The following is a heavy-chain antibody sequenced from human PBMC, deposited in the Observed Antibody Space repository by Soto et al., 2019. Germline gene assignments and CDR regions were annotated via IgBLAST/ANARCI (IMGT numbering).Heavy chain of an antibody. CDR2: INHSGST. D-gene: IGHD6-13*01. CDR3: ASSSSWYRLSY. V-gene: IGHV4-34*01. J-gene: IGHJ4*02. CDR1: GGSFSGYY. Sequence: QVQLQQWGAGLLKPSETLSLTCAVYGGSFSGYYWSWIRKPPGNGLDWIGEINHSGSTNYNPSLKSRVTISVDTSKNQFSLKLSSVTAADTAVYYCASSSSWYRLSYCGQGTLVTVSS.